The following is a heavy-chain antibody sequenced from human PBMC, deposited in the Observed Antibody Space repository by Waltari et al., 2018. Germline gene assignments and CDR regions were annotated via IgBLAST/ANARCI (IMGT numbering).Heavy chain of an antibody. CDR3: ARRDEQWLVNNRDAFDI. CDR1: GGPFSGYY. CDR2: INNSGST. Sequence: QVQLQQWSAGRLKPSETLSLTYAVFGGPFSGYYWTWIPQAPGTGLQWMGAINNSGSTNDSPSLKSRVTISVDPSKNQVSLKLSAVTAADTAVYYCARRDEQWLVNNRDAFDIWGQGTVVTVSS. D-gene: IGHD6-19*01. J-gene: IGHJ3*02. V-gene: IGHV4-34*01.